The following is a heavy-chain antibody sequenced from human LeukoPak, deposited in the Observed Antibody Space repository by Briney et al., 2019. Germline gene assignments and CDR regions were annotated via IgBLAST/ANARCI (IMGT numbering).Heavy chain of an antibody. CDR2: IYHSGST. Sequence: SETLSLTCTVSGYSISSGYYWGWIRQPPGKGLEWIGSIYHSGSTYYNPSLKSRVTISVDTSKNQFSLKLSSVTAADTAVYYCATSAYGFFDYWGQGTLVTVSS. CDR3: ATSAYGFFDY. J-gene: IGHJ4*02. CDR1: GYSISSGYY. V-gene: IGHV4-38-2*02. D-gene: IGHD3-10*01.